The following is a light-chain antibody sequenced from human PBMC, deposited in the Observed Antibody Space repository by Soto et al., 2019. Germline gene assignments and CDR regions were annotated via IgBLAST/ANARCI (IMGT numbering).Light chain of an antibody. CDR2: DVS. Sequence: QSVLTQPRSVSGSPGQSVTISCSGTSSDDGSYNYVSWYQQYPGTAPKLMIYDVSMRPSGVPYRFSGSKSGNTASLTISGFQAEDEADYYCCSYAGSFTFYVFGSGTKVTVL. CDR3: CSYAGSFTFYV. V-gene: IGLV2-11*01. CDR1: SSDDGSYNY. J-gene: IGLJ1*01.